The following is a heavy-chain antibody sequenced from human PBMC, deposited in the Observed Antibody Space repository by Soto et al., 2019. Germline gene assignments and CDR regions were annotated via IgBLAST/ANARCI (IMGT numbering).Heavy chain of an antibody. CDR2: IWSDGSKD. CDR3: ARDKGVTCLDD. D-gene: IGHD3-16*02. Sequence: QLQLVESGGGVVQPGGSLRIYCAASGIIFSRSGMHWFRQAPGKGLEWVAMIWSDGSKDDYADSVRGRFTISRDDSKSMLYLQMGSLTADDTAVYYCARDKGVTCLDDWGQGTLVTVSS. V-gene: IGHV3-33*01. CDR1: GIIFSRSG. J-gene: IGHJ4*02.